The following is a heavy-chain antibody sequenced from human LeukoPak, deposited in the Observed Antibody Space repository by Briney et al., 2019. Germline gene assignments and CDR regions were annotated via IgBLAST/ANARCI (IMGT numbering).Heavy chain of an antibody. J-gene: IGHJ4*02. CDR3: AKDKGSRIADGGFDY. CDR2: ISWNSGSI. CDR1: GFTFSSYG. Sequence: PGGSLRLSCAASGFTFSSYGMHWVRQAPGKGLEWVSGISWNSGSIGYADSVKGRFTISRDNAKNSLYLQMNSLRAEDTALYYCAKDKGSRIADGGFDYWGQGTLVTVSS. D-gene: IGHD6-13*01. V-gene: IGHV3-9*01.